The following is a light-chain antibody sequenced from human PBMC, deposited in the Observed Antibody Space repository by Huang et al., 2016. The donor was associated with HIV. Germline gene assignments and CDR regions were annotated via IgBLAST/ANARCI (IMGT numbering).Light chain of an antibody. CDR3: QQRFNWPPIT. V-gene: IGKV3-11*01. Sequence: EIVLTQSPATLSLSPGERATLTCRASQSVRSYLAWYQQKPGQAPRLLIYEASNRAAGIPARFSGSGSATDFTRTISSLEPEDFAVYYCQQRFNWPPITFGQGTRLEIK. CDR2: EAS. J-gene: IGKJ5*01. CDR1: QSVRSY.